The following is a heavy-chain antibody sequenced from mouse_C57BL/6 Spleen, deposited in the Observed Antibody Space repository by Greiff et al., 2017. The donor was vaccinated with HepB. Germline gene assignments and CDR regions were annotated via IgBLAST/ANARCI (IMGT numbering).Heavy chain of an antibody. J-gene: IGHJ1*03. V-gene: IGHV1-50*01. CDR1: GYTFTSYW. Sequence: VQLQQPGAELVKPGASVKLSCKASGYTFTSYWMQWVKQRPGQGLEWIGEIDPSDSYTNYNQKFKGKATLTVDTSSSTAYMQLSSLTSEDSAVYYCARSLFDVWGTGTTVTVSS. CDR2: IDPSDSYT. CDR3: ARSLFDV.